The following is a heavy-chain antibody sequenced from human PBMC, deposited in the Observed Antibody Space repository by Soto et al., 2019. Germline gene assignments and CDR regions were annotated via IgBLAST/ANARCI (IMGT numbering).Heavy chain of an antibody. D-gene: IGHD2-15*01. Sequence: PWETLSLTCAVSGYSISSGYYWGWIRQPPGKGLEWIGTIYHSRSTYYNPSLKSRVTISVDTSKNQFSLKLSSVTAADTAVYYCARALYCSGGSCSPLRGMDVWGQGTTVTVSS. J-gene: IGHJ6*02. CDR2: IYHSRST. CDR1: GYSISSGYY. V-gene: IGHV4-38-2*01. CDR3: ARALYCSGGSCSPLRGMDV.